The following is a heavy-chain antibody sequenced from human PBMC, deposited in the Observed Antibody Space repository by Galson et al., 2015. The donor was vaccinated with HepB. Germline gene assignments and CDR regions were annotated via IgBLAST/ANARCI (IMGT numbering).Heavy chain of an antibody. V-gene: IGHV3-20*04. J-gene: IGHJ6*03. CDR3: VRGGFWSSYLGLDYYYFSYMDV. CDR1: GFIFDDYG. D-gene: IGHD3-3*01. CDR2: ISRNGDFT. Sequence: SLRLSCAASGFIFDDYGMSWVRQSPGKGLEWVSGISRNGDFTAYADPVKGRFTVSRDNAKNSLYLQMNSLRADDTALYYCVRGGFWSSYLGLDYYYFSYMDVSGKGTTCTVSS.